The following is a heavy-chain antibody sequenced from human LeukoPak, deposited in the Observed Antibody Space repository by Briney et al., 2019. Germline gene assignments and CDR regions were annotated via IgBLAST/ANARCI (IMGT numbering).Heavy chain of an antibody. J-gene: IGHJ4*02. Sequence: GGSLRLSCAASGFTFRTYGFSWVRQAPGKGLEWVSTVSSSGGSTYYADSVKGRLTISRDNSKNTLYLQMNRLRAEDTAVYYCAKYGSGLRDYWGQGTLVTVSS. D-gene: IGHD3-10*01. CDR3: AKYGSGLRDY. CDR1: GFTFRTYG. V-gene: IGHV3-23*01. CDR2: VSSSGGST.